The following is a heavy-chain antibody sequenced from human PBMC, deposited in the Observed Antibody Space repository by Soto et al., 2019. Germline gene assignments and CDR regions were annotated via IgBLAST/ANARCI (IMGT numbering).Heavy chain of an antibody. J-gene: IGHJ6*02. Sequence: GSLRLSCAASGFTFSSYAMSWVRQAPGKGLEWVSAISGSGGSTYYADSVKGRFTISRDNSKNTLYLQMNSLRAEDTAVYYCAKDRVQLWPHYYYGMDVWGQGTTVTVSS. D-gene: IGHD5-18*01. CDR3: AKDRVQLWPHYYYGMDV. CDR2: ISGSGGST. V-gene: IGHV3-23*01. CDR1: GFTFSSYA.